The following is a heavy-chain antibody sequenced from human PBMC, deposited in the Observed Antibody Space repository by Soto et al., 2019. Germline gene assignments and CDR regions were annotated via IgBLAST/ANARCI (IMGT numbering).Heavy chain of an antibody. CDR2: IWYDGSNK. Sequence: VGSLRLSCAASGFTFSSYGMHWVRQAPGKGLEWVAVIWYDGSNKYYADSVKGRFTISRDNSKNTLYLQMNSLRAEDTAVYYCARDRVGYYDFWSGYYTSYYYYGMDVWGQGTTVTVSS. CDR3: ARDRVGYYDFWSGYYTSYYYYGMDV. D-gene: IGHD3-3*01. V-gene: IGHV3-33*01. J-gene: IGHJ6*02. CDR1: GFTFSSYG.